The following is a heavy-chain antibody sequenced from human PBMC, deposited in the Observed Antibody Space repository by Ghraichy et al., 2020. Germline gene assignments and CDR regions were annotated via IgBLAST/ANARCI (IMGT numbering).Heavy chain of an antibody. D-gene: IGHD3-10*01. CDR3: SRPGFGELQNAFDV. Sequence: TTYAASVKGRFTISRDDSKNTMYLQMKSLKTEDTAVYYCSRPGFGELQNAFDVWG. V-gene: IGHV3-73*01. J-gene: IGHJ3*01. CDR2: T.